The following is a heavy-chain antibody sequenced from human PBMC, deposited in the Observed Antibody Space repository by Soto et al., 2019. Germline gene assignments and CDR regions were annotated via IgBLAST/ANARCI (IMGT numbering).Heavy chain of an antibody. CDR2: IYYSVST. CDR3: ARDRHTVVVSAEGWFDP. D-gene: IGHD2-21*02. CDR1: GGSISNGGYY. Sequence: QVQLQESGPGLVKPSQTLSLTCTVSGGSISNGGYYWSWIRQHPEKGLEWIGYIYYSVSTYYTPSLKSRVTIPVDTSKNQFSLKLNSVTDADTAVYYCARDRHTVVVSAEGWFDPWGQGTLVTVSS. V-gene: IGHV4-31*03. J-gene: IGHJ5*02.